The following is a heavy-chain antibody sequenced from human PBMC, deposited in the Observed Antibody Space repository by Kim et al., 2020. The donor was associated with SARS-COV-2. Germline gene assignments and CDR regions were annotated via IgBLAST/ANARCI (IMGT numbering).Heavy chain of an antibody. CDR2: IFDGGNT. V-gene: IGHV3-53*04. CDR1: GFSVNNYN. Sequence: GGSLRLSCTASGFSVNNYNIRWVRQAPGKGLEWVSDIFDGGNTYYADSVKGRLTISRHTYENTVYLQTNSLRPADTAVYYCEGYHIGPRGGGTRRVDYYGMDVWGRGTTVIVSS. D-gene: IGHD2-15*01. CDR3: EGYHIGPRGGGTRRVDYYGMDV. J-gene: IGHJ6*02.